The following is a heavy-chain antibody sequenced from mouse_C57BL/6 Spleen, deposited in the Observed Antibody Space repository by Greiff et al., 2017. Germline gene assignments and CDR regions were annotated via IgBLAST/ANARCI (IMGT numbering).Heavy chain of an antibody. CDR2: ISYDGSN. V-gene: IGHV3-6*01. J-gene: IGHJ3*01. D-gene: IGHD1-1*01. CDR3: ARPDDYGTVFAD. CDR1: GYSITSGYY. Sequence: DVQLQESGPGLVKPSQSLSLTCSVTGYSITSGYYWNWIRQFPGKQLEWMGSISYDGSNNYNPPLKNRISITPDTSKNQFCLKLNSVTTEDTATYYCARPDDYGTVFADWGQGTLVTVSA.